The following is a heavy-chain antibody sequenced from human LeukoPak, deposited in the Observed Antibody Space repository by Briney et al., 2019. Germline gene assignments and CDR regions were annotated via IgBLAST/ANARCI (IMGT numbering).Heavy chain of an antibody. CDR3: ARELISTTWRGNRSYFDL. Sequence: GGSLRLSCAASGFTFRSYALSWVRQAPGKGLEWVAVIWYDGSNKYYADSVKGRFTISRDNSKNTLYLQMSSLRVEDTAVYYCARELISTTWRGNRSYFDLWGRGTLVTVSS. CDR1: GFTFRSYA. J-gene: IGHJ2*01. D-gene: IGHD1-1*01. V-gene: IGHV3-33*08. CDR2: IWYDGSNK.